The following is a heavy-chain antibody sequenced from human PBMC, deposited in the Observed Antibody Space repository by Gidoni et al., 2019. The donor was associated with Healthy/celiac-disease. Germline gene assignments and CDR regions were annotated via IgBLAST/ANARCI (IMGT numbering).Heavy chain of an antibody. Sequence: EVQLVESGGGLVQPGGSLRLSCAASGFTFSSYSMNWVRQAPGKGLEWVSYISSSSSTIYYADSVKGRFTISRDNAKNSLYLQMNSLRDEDTAVYYCAREPTYCGGDCYLGAFDIWGQGTMVTVSS. D-gene: IGHD2-21*02. J-gene: IGHJ3*02. CDR2: ISSSSSTI. CDR1: GFTFSSYS. V-gene: IGHV3-48*02. CDR3: AREPTYCGGDCYLGAFDI.